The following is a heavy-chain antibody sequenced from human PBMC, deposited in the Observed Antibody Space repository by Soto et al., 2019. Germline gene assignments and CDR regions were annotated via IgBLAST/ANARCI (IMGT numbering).Heavy chain of an antibody. J-gene: IGHJ5*02. D-gene: IGHD2-21*02. CDR1: GGSISSSSYY. CDR3: ARHSIVVVTAILRNNWFDP. Sequence: SETLSLTYTVSGGSISSSSYYWGWIRQPPGKGLEWIGSIYYSGSTYYNPSLKSRVTISVDTSKNQFSLKLSSVTAADTAVYYCARHSIVVVTAILRNNWFDPWGQGTLVTVSS. CDR2: IYYSGST. V-gene: IGHV4-39*01.